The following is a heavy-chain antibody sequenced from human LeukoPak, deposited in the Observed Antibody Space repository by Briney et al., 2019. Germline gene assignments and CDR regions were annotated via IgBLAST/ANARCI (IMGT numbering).Heavy chain of an antibody. CDR1: GFTFSSYW. V-gene: IGHV3-74*01. J-gene: IGHJ4*02. D-gene: IGHD1-26*01. CDR2: IDSNGRTI. Sequence: GGSLRLSCAASGFTFSSYWMHWVRQAPGKGLVWVSRIDSNGRTINYADSVKGRFTISRDNANSMLYLQMNSLRAEDSAVYYCAKDFVGPDDYWGQGTLVSVSS. CDR3: AKDFVGPDDY.